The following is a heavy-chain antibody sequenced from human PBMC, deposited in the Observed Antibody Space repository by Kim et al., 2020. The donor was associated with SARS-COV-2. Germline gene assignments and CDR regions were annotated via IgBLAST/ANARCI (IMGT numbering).Heavy chain of an antibody. CDR2: INPSGGST. J-gene: IGHJ6*02. CDR1: GYTFNSYY. Sequence: ASVKVSCKASGYTFNSYYMHWVRQAPGQGLEWMGIINPSGGSTSYAQKFQGRVTMTRDTSTSTVYMELSSLRSEDTAVYYCARDPTTVTTLDYYYGMDVWGQGTTVTVSS. CDR3: ARDPTTVTTLDYYYGMDV. V-gene: IGHV1-46*02. D-gene: IGHD4-4*01.